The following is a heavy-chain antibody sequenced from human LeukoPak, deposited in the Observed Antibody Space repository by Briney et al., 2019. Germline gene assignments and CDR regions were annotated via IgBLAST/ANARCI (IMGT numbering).Heavy chain of an antibody. CDR1: GGTFSSYA. D-gene: IGHD3-22*01. CDR3: ARSPDSSGYYPYYFDY. Sequence: SVKVACKASGGTFSSYAISWVRQAPGQGLEWMGGIIPIFGTANYAQKFQGRVTITADESTSTAYMELSSLRSEDTAVYYCARSPDSSGYYPYYFDYWGQGTLVTVSS. CDR2: IIPIFGTA. J-gene: IGHJ4*02. V-gene: IGHV1-69*01.